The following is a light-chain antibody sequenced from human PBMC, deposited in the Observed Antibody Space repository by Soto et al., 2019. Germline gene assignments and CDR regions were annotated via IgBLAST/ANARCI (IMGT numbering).Light chain of an antibody. CDR3: QQYNDWPPLT. J-gene: IGKJ4*01. Sequence: EIVMTQSPATLSVSPGERATLSCRASQSVNINLAWYQQKPGQAPRLLIYGTSTRATGVPARFSGSGSGTEFTLTISNLQSEDFAVYYCQQYNDWPPLTFGGGTKAAIK. V-gene: IGKV3-15*01. CDR2: GTS. CDR1: QSVNIN.